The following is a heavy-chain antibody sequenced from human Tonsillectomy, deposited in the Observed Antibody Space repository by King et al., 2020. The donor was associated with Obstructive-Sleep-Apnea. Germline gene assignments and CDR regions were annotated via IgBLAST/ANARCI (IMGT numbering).Heavy chain of an antibody. D-gene: IGHD3-22*01. V-gene: IGHV1-18*01. CDR1: GYTFTTYA. CDR3: ARSSGTSSGYYHDY. CDR2: ISAYNGNT. Sequence: QLVQSGAEVKKPGASVKVSCKASGYTFTTYAITWVRQAPGQGLEWMGWISAYNGNTNYAQKLQGRVTMTTATSTSTAYMELRSLRSDDTAMYYCARSSGTSSGYYHDYWGQGTLVTVSS. J-gene: IGHJ4*02.